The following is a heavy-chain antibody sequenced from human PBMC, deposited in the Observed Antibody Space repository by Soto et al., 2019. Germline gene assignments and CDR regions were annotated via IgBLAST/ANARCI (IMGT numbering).Heavy chain of an antibody. Sequence: GGSLRLSCAASGFTFSSYSMNWVRQAPGKGLEWVSSISSSSSYIYYADSVKGRFTISRDNAKNSLYLQMNSLRAEDTAVYYCATTGGYCSSTSCFINWFDPWGQGTRVTVSS. CDR3: ATTGGYCSSTSCFINWFDP. V-gene: IGHV3-21*01. CDR2: ISSSSSYI. CDR1: GFTFSSYS. D-gene: IGHD2-2*01. J-gene: IGHJ5*02.